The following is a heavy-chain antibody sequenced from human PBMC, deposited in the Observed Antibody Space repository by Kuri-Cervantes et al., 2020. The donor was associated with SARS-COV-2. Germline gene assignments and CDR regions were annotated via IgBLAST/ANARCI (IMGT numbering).Heavy chain of an antibody. J-gene: IGHJ3*02. CDR1: GFTFGDYA. Sequence: SETLSLTCTASGFTFGDYAMSWVRQAPGKGLEWIGEINHSGSTNYNPSLKSRVTISVDTSKNQFSLKLSSVTAADTAVYYCAGVPANWWKGAFNIWGRGKVVTVSS. CDR3: AGVPANWWKGAFNI. V-gene: IGHV4-34*08. CDR2: INHSGST. D-gene: IGHD2-8*02.